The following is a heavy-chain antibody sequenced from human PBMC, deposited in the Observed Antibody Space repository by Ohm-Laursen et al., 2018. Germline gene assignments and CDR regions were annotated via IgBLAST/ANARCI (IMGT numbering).Heavy chain of an antibody. CDR1: GAPISTHY. Sequence: GTLSLTWTVSGAPISTHYWSWIRQPPGKGLEWIGYIYYSGSTNYNPSLKSRVTISVDTSKNQFSLKLSSVTAADTAVYYCARGDFWSGYPVDGMDVWGQGTTVTVSS. V-gene: IGHV4-59*11. CDR3: ARGDFWSGYPVDGMDV. J-gene: IGHJ6*02. CDR2: IYYSGST. D-gene: IGHD3-3*01.